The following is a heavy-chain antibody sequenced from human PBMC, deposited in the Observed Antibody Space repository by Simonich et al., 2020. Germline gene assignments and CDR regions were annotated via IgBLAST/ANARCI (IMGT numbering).Heavy chain of an antibody. V-gene: IGHV3-48*03. Sequence: EVQLVESGGGLVQPGGSLRLFCAASGFTFSSYEMNWVRQAPGKGLEWVSYISSSGSTIYYADSVKGRITNSRDNAKNSLYLQMNSLRAEDTAVYYCARDFRLQLVEIGTYYYYGMDVWGQGTTVTVSS. CDR1: GFTFSSYE. J-gene: IGHJ6*02. D-gene: IGHD6-6*01. CDR2: ISSSGSTI. CDR3: ARDFRLQLVEIGTYYYYGMDV.